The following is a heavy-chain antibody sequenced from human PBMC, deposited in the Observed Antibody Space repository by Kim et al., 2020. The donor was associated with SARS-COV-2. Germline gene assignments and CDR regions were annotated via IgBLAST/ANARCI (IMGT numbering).Heavy chain of an antibody. V-gene: IGHV4-34*01. CDR1: GGSFSGYY. D-gene: IGHD3-16*02. CDR2: INHSGST. CDR3: ARGQVWGSYRPPFDP. J-gene: IGHJ5*02. Sequence: SETLSLTCAVYGGSFSGYYWSWIRQPPGKGLECIGGINHSGSTNYNPSLKSRVTISVETYRNQFSLTLKSVTAADKAVYYCARGQVWGSYRPPFDPWGQGTMVTVSS.